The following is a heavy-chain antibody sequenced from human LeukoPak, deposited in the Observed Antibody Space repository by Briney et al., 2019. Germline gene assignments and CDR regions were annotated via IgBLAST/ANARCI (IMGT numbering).Heavy chain of an antibody. Sequence: GASVKVSCKASGYTFTSYDINWVRQATGQGLEWMGWMNPNSGNTGYAQKFQGGVTMTRNTSISTAYMELSSLRSEDTAVYYCARDPTLSGSYLPRNYYYYYGMDVWGQGTTVTVSS. D-gene: IGHD3-10*01. CDR2: MNPNSGNT. CDR3: ARDPTLSGSYLPRNYYYYYGMDV. J-gene: IGHJ6*02. V-gene: IGHV1-8*01. CDR1: GYTFTSYD.